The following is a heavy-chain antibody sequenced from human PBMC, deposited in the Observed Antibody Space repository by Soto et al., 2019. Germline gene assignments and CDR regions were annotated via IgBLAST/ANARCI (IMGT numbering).Heavy chain of an antibody. Sequence: LSLTCAVSGYSISSGHCWGWIRQPPGKGLEWIGTVYHTGSTYYNPSLKSRVTISIDTSKNQFSLKLTSVTAADTAVYYCARGPYSNPFDSWGHGTLVTVSS. CDR1: GYSISSGHC. V-gene: IGHV4-38-2*01. D-gene: IGHD4-4*01. J-gene: IGHJ4*01. CDR2: VYHTGST. CDR3: ARGPYSNPFDS.